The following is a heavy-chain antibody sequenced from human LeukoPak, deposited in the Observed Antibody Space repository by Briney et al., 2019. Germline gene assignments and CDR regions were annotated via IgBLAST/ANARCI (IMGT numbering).Heavy chain of an antibody. CDR3: ANSYTVTTSPFDY. D-gene: IGHD4-17*01. CDR1: GFTFSTYV. V-gene: IGHV3-23*01. Sequence: RSGGSLRLSCAAPGFTFSTYVMSWVRQTPGKGLEWVSTISNSGGSTYNADSVKGRFTISRDNSKNTLYLQMNSLRAEDTAVYFCANSYTVTTSPFDYWGQGTLVSVSS. CDR2: ISNSGGST. J-gene: IGHJ4*02.